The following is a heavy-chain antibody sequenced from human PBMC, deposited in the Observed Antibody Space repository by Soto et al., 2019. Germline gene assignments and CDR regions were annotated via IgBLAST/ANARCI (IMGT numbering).Heavy chain of an antibody. J-gene: IGHJ5*02. V-gene: IGHV3-33*01. CDR2: IWFDGSNR. CDR3: VRYYTYGSWTSLGPSWFEP. Sequence: QVQLVDSGGGVVQPGRSLRLSCAASGFTFSNYAMHWIRQAPGKGLEWVAIIWFDGSNRNYADSVKGRFTISRDNSRNTLYLPLYSLIAEDTAVYFCVRYYTYGSWTSLGPSWFEPWGQGTLVTVSS. CDR1: GFTFSNYA. D-gene: IGHD3-10*01.